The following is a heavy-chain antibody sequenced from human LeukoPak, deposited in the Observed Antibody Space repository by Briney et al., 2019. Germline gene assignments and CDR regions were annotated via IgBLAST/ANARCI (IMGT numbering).Heavy chain of an antibody. Sequence: GASVKVSCKASGYTFTSYGISWVRQAPGQGLEWMGWISAYNGNTNYAQKLQGRVTMTTDTSTSTAYMELRSLRSDDTAVYYCARLMVDYDYVWGSYRPNWFDPWGQGTLVTVSS. CDR3: ARLMVDYDYVWGSYRPNWFDP. D-gene: IGHD3-16*02. J-gene: IGHJ5*02. CDR2: ISAYNGNT. CDR1: GYTFTSYG. V-gene: IGHV1-18*01.